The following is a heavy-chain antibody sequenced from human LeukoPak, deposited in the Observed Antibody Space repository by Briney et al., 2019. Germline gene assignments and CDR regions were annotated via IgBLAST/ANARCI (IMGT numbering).Heavy chain of an antibody. Sequence: GGSLRLSCAASGFTFSSYSMNWVRQAPGKGLEWVSAISGDSGGTYYADSVKGRFTISRDNSKSTLYLQMNSLGAEDTAVYYCAKGSAAARPYYFDSWGQGTLVTVSS. CDR2: ISGDSGGT. D-gene: IGHD6-25*01. J-gene: IGHJ4*02. CDR1: GFTFSSYS. V-gene: IGHV3-23*01. CDR3: AKGSAAARPYYFDS.